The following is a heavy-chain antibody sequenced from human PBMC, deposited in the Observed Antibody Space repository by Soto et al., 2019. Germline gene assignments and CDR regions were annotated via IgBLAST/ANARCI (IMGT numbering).Heavy chain of an antibody. CDR1: GGTFSTHA. J-gene: IGHJ6*02. Sequence: SVKVSCKASGGTFSTHAIIWVRQAPGHGLEWLGGIIPISGTTYYTQKFQGRVTITADEPTSTAFMELSSLKSDDTAVFYCARGYCSGGNCYSGMDVWGQGTMVTVSS. CDR3: ARGYCSGGNCYSGMDV. D-gene: IGHD2-15*01. CDR2: IIPISGTT. V-gene: IGHV1-69*13.